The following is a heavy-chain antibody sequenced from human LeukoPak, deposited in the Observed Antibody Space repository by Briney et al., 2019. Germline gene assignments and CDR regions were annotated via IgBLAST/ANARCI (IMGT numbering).Heavy chain of an antibody. D-gene: IGHD3-3*01. J-gene: IGHJ4*02. V-gene: IGHV3-21*01. Sequence: PGGSLRLSCVASGFTLSSYSVNWVRQAPGKGLEWVSSISSSSSYIYYADSVKGRFTISRDNAKNSLYLQMNSLRAEDTAVYYCARTPTYYDFWSGYYTDYWGQGTLVTVSS. CDR3: ARTPTYYDFWSGYYTDY. CDR1: GFTLSSYS. CDR2: ISSSSSYI.